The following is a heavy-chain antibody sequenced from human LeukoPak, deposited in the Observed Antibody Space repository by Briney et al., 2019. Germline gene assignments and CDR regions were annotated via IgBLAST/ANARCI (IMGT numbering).Heavy chain of an antibody. Sequence: GASVKVSCKASGYTFTSYYIHWVRQAPGQGLEWMGIINPTSGSTTYAQKFQGRVTMTEDTSTDTAYMELSSLRSEDTAVYYCATLWFGDYGGYWGQGTLVTVSS. V-gene: IGHV1-46*01. CDR1: GYTFTSYY. CDR3: ATLWFGDYGGY. J-gene: IGHJ4*02. CDR2: INPTSGST. D-gene: IGHD3-10*01.